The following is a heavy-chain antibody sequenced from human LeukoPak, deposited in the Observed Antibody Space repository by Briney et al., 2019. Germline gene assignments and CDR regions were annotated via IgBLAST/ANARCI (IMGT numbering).Heavy chain of an antibody. J-gene: IGHJ5*02. Sequence: PSETLSLPCTVSGGFNSSYYGICTPHPPGKALEWIEYIYYSGSTNYNPSLKDRVTISVDTSKNQFSLKLSSVTAAVTAVYYCARVLWSWFDPWGQGTLVTVSS. CDR1: GGFNSSYY. CDR3: ARVLWSWFDP. D-gene: IGHD1-1*01. CDR2: IYYSGST. V-gene: IGHV4-59*13.